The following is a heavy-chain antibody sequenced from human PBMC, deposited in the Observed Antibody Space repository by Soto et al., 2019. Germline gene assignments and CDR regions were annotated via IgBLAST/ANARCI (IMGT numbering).Heavy chain of an antibody. D-gene: IGHD2-15*01. J-gene: IGHJ6*02. V-gene: IGHV4-4*02. CDR1: GGSVSSSNW. CDR2: IYHSGST. CDR3: ARDARAHYNYYGMDF. Sequence: SETLSLTCAVSGGSVSSSNWWTWVRQTPGKGLEWIGEIYHSGSTNYNPSLKSRVTISVDKSKKQFSLRLTSVTAADTAVYYCARDARAHYNYYGMDFWGQGTTVTVSS.